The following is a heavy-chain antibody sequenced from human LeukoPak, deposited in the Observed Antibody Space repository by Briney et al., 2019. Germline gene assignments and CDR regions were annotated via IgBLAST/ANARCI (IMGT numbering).Heavy chain of an antibody. CDR2: IWYDGSNK. CDR3: AKDSTDRVLDY. V-gene: IGHV3-33*06. Sequence: PGRSLRLSCAASGFTFSNYGMHWVRQAPGKGLEWVAVIWYDGSNKYYVDSVKGRFTISRDNSKNTLYLQMCSLTAEDTAMYYCAKDSTDRVLDYWGQGTLVTVSS. J-gene: IGHJ4*02. CDR1: GFTFSNYG. D-gene: IGHD1-1*01.